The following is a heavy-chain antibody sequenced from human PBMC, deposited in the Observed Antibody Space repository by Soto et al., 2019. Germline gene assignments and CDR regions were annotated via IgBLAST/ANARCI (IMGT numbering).Heavy chain of an antibody. CDR1: GFTFTGYA. CDR2: TSFDERYK. D-gene: IGHD3-22*01. V-gene: IGHV3-30*04. CDR3: ARDPRGDYDTAADFDS. J-gene: IGHJ4*02. Sequence: QVQLVESGGGVVQPGRSLRLSCEASGFTFTGYAMHWVRQAPGKGLEWVAITSFDERYKFYAASVKGRFTISRDNSKNTLYLQIDSLSPEDTARYFCARDPRGDYDTAADFDSWGQGALVIVSS.